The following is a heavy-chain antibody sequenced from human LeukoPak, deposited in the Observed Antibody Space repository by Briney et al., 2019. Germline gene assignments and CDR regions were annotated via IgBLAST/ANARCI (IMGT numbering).Heavy chain of an antibody. CDR2: ISSSSSYI. CDR3: AKDPRYYDGPGYHGGYYYYMDV. Sequence: GGSLRLSCAASGFTFSSYSMNWVRQAPGKGLEWVSSISSSSSYIYYADSVKGRFTISRDSSYNTLFLQMDSLRPEDTAVYYCAKDPRYYDGPGYHGGYYYYMDVWGKGTTVTVSS. J-gene: IGHJ6*03. CDR1: GFTFSSYS. V-gene: IGHV3-21*01. D-gene: IGHD3-22*01.